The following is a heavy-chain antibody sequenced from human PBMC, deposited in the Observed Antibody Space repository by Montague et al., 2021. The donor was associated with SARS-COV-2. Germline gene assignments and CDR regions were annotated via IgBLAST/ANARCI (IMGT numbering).Heavy chain of an antibody. D-gene: IGHD3-3*01. CDR3: ATLPSSITIFGVVQGYYFDD. J-gene: IGHJ4*03. CDR2: IYYSGST. CDR1: GGSISSYY. Sequence: SETLSLTCTVSGGSISSYYWSWIRQPPGKGLEWIGYIYYSGSTNYNPSLKSRVTISVDTSKNQFSLKLSSVTAADTAVYYCATLPSSITIFGVVQGYYFDDWGQGTTVTVSS. V-gene: IGHV4-59*08.